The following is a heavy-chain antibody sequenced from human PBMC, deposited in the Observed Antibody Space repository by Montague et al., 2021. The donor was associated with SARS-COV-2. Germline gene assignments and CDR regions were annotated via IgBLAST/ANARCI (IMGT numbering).Heavy chain of an antibody. Sequence: SETLSLTSSLSGGSIRSYYWSWIRLPPGKALEWLGYIYYTGETTHNPSLKSRVTISVDTSRSQFSLRLTSVTAADTAVYFCARFWSGYVDKWSQGTLVTVSS. CDR2: IYYTGET. CDR3: ARFWSGYVDK. V-gene: IGHV4-59*01. D-gene: IGHD3-3*01. CDR1: GGSIRSYY. J-gene: IGHJ4*02.